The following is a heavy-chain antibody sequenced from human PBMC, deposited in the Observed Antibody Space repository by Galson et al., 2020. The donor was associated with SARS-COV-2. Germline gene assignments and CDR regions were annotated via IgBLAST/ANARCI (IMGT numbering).Heavy chain of an antibody. V-gene: IGHV4-61*01. CDR2: IYYSGST. Sequence: SETLSLTCTVSGGSVSSGSYYWSWIRQPPGKGLEWIGYIYYSGSTNYNPSLKSRVTISVDTSKNQFSLKLSSVTAADTAVYYCARDIYYLDSSGYVLEADYWYFDLWGRGTLVAVSS. CDR1: GGSVSSGSYY. J-gene: IGHJ2*01. D-gene: IGHD3-22*01. CDR3: ARDIYYLDSSGYVLEADYWYFDL.